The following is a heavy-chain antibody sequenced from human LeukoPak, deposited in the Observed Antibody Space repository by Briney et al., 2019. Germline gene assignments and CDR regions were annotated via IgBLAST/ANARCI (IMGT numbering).Heavy chain of an antibody. J-gene: IGHJ4*02. V-gene: IGHV4-59*02. CDR1: GVSVSTSH. CDR3: SEGSFEPFDH. CDR2: LSYTGKT. Sequence: SETLSLTCNVSGVSVSTSHWNWIRQRPGKGLEGMGCLSYTGKTDYNPSLKSRGSISLGSHNNNFSLKLTSVTAADTAVYYCSEGSFEPFDHWGQGILVTVSS. D-gene: IGHD1-14*01.